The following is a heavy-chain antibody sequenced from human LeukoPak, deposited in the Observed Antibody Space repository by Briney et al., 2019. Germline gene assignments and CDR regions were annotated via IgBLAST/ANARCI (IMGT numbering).Heavy chain of an antibody. Sequence: KTSETLSLTCTVSGDSINYYYWSWIRQPPGKGLEWIGYIYYSGSTKYNPSLKSRLTISVDTPKNQFSLRLTSVTAADTAVYYCARHPYANWGEAHFDYWGQGTLVTVSS. V-gene: IGHV4-59*08. CDR1: GDSINYYY. CDR2: IYYSGST. J-gene: IGHJ4*02. CDR3: ARHPYANWGEAHFDY. D-gene: IGHD7-27*01.